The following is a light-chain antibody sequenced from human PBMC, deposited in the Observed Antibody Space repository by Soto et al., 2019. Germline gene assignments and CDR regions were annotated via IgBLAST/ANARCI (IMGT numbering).Light chain of an antibody. CDR3: QNYHSAPWT. V-gene: IGKV1-27*01. Sequence: IQMTQSPSTLSASVGDRVTITCRASQGISNFLAWYQQKPGKVPTLLVYGASTLQSGVPSRFSGSGSGTDFSLTISSLSPEDIATYYCQNYHSAPWTFGQGTTVDVK. CDR1: QGISNF. CDR2: GAS. J-gene: IGKJ1*01.